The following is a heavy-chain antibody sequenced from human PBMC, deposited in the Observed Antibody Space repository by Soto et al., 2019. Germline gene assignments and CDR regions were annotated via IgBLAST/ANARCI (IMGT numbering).Heavy chain of an antibody. CDR3: ARRRSGLGFCSGGSCYATAFDY. V-gene: IGHV4-39*01. D-gene: IGHD2-15*01. Sequence: SGTLSLTCTVSGGSISSSSYYWAWIRQPPGKGLEWIGSINYSGSTYYNPSLKSRVTTSVDTSKNQFSLKMGSVTATDTAVYYCARRRSGLGFCSGGSCYATAFDYWGQGTLVTVSS. J-gene: IGHJ4*02. CDR2: INYSGST. CDR1: GGSISSSSYY.